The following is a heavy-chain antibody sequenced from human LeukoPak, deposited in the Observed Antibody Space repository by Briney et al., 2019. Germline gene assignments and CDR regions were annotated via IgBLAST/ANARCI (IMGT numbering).Heavy chain of an antibody. CDR3: ASRKLGNDY. V-gene: IGHV4-59*02. Sequence: SETLCLTCTISGGSVSDYYWSWIRQSPGKGLEWIGYIYHTGSTSYSPSLKSRVTISADTSQNQFSLKLSSVTAADTAVYYCASRKLGNDYWGQGTLVTVSS. J-gene: IGHJ4*02. D-gene: IGHD7-27*01. CDR1: GGSVSDYY. CDR2: IYHTGST.